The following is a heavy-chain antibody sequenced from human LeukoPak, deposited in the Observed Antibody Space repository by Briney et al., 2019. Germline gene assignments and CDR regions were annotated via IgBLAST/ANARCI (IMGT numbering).Heavy chain of an antibody. Sequence: PGGSLRLSCATSGLTFRATWMHWVRQAPGKGLMWVSRMNGEGTTIDYADSVKGRFTVSRDYAKNTLFLQMNNLRTEGTALYFCATARNFCFEYWGQGSLVIVSA. CDR3: ATARNFCFEY. CDR1: GLTFRATW. D-gene: IGHD1-7*01. CDR2: MNGEGTTI. J-gene: IGHJ4*02. V-gene: IGHV3-74*01.